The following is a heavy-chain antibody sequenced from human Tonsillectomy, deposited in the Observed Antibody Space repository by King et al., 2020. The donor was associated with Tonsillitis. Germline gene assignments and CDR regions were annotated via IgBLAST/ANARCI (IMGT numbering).Heavy chain of an antibody. D-gene: IGHD5-18*01. CDR1: GGTFSSYA. CDR3: ARNPPSVDKAMVMGGGGAFDI. J-gene: IGHJ3*02. CDR2: IIPIFGTA. V-gene: IGHV1-69*01. Sequence: QLVQSGAEVKKPGSSVKVSCKASGGTFSSYAISWVRQAPGQGLEWMGGIIPIFGTANYAQKFQGRVTITADESTSTAYMELSSLRSEDTAVYYCARNPPSVDKAMVMGGGGAFDIWGQGTMVTVSS.